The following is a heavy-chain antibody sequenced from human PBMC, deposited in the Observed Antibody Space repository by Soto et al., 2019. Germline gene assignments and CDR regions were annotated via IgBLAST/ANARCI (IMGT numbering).Heavy chain of an antibody. CDR3: AKGPRITIFGVPRGSWFDP. D-gene: IGHD3-3*01. J-gene: IGHJ5*02. V-gene: IGHV3-23*01. Sequence: GGSLRLSCAASGFTFSSYAMSWVRQAPGKGLEWVSAISGSGGSTYYADSVKGRFTISRDNSKNTLYLQMNSLRAEDTAVYYCAKGPRITIFGVPRGSWFDPWGQGTLVTVSS. CDR2: ISGSGGST. CDR1: GFTFSSYA.